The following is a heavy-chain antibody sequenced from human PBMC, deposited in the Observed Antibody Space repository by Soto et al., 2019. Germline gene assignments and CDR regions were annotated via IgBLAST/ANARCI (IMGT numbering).Heavy chain of an antibody. V-gene: IGHV3-23*01. D-gene: IGHD5-18*01. CDR3: AKDPKKGYSYGPIDY. Sequence: GGSLRLSCAASGFTFSSYAMSWVRQAPGKGLEWVSAISGSGGSTYYADSVKGRFTISRDNSKNTLYLQMNSLRAEDTAVYYCAKDPKKGYSYGPIDYWGQGTLVTVSS. CDR1: GFTFSSYA. CDR2: ISGSGGST. J-gene: IGHJ4*02.